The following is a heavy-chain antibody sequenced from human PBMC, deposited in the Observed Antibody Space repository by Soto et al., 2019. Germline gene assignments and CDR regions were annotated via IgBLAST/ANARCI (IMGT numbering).Heavy chain of an antibody. J-gene: IGHJ3*02. CDR1: GGTFSSHA. V-gene: IGHV1-69*01. D-gene: IGHD4-17*01. CDR2: IVPIFGTA. CDR3: ATDDTVLVGADSAFDI. Sequence: QVQLVQSGAEVKKPGSSVKVSCKASGGTFSSHAFSWVRQAPGQGLEWMGGIVPIFGTANYEQKFQGRVTITADESTSTAYMDLTSLRSEDTAVYYCATDDTVLVGADSAFDIWGQGTMVTVSS.